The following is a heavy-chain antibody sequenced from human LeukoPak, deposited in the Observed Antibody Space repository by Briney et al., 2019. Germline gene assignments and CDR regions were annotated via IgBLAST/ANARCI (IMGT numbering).Heavy chain of an antibody. Sequence: ASVKVSCKASGGTFSSYAISWVRQAPGRGLEWMGRIIPIFGTANYAQKFQGRVTITTDESTSTAYMELSSLRSEDTAVYYCARVFLGYYYDSSGLYYFDYWGQGTLVTVSS. D-gene: IGHD3-22*01. CDR1: GGTFSSYA. CDR2: IIPIFGTA. J-gene: IGHJ4*02. V-gene: IGHV1-69*05. CDR3: ARVFLGYYYDSSGLYYFDY.